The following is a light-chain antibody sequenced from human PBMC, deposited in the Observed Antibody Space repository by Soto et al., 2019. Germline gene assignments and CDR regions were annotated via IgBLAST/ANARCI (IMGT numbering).Light chain of an antibody. CDR2: EVR. Sequence: QSALTQPASVSGSPGQSITISCPGTTSDFGGYNFVSWYQLHPGNAPKLMIFEVRNRPSGVSNRFSGSKSGNTASLTISGLQAEDEPDYYCSSYTSSGTRVFGTGTKLTVL. J-gene: IGLJ1*01. V-gene: IGLV2-14*01. CDR3: SSYTSSGTRV. CDR1: TSDFGGYNF.